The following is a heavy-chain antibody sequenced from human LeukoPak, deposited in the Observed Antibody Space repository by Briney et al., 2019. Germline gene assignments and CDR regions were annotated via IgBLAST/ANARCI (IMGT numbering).Heavy chain of an antibody. D-gene: IGHD3-22*01. CDR3: ATENYYDSSGFKD. V-gene: IGHV1-69-2*01. CDR2: VDPEDGET. Sequence: ASVKVSCKVSGYTFTDYYMPWVQQAPGKGLEWMGLVDPEDGETIYAEKFQGRVTITADTSTDTAYMELSSLRSEDTAVYYCATENYYDSSGFKDWGQGTLVTVSS. J-gene: IGHJ4*02. CDR1: GYTFTDYY.